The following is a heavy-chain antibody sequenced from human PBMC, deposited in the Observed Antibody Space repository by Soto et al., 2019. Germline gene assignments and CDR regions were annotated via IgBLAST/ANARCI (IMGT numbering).Heavy chain of an antibody. J-gene: IGHJ5*02. D-gene: IGHD3-10*01. CDR3: ARSLHHHLITMVRGESFPFDP. Sequence: QVQLVQSGAEVKKPGSSVKVSCKASGGTFSSYTISWVRQAPGQGLEWMGRIIPILGIANYAQKFQGRVTITADKSTSTAYMELSSLRSEDTAVYYCARSLHHHLITMVRGESFPFDPWDQGTLVTVSS. CDR2: IIPILGIA. CDR1: GGTFSSYT. V-gene: IGHV1-69*02.